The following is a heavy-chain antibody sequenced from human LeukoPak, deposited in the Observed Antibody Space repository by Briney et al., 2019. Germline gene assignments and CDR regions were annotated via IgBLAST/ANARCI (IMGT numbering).Heavy chain of an antibody. CDR3: VRGDNRDQ. CDR1: EYDFRAYT. Sequence: GGSLRLSCVASEYDFRAYTFTWVRQAPGKGLEYVSSISKSSALRYYSESVRGRFTISRDNAENSLYLDMSNLGAEDTAVYFCVRGDNRDQWGQGTLVTVSS. D-gene: IGHD2-2*01. CDR2: ISKSSALR. V-gene: IGHV3-21*01. J-gene: IGHJ4*02.